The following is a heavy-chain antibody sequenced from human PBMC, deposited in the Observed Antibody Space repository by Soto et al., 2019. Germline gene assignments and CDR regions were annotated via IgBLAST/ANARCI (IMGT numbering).Heavy chain of an antibody. Sequence: PSETLSLTCTVSGGSISSSYYWGWIRQPPGKGLEWIGTFYFSGSTYYNPSFKSRVTMSVDTSKNQFSLKLSSVTAADTAVYYCASPLNNYDSSSYAWLYCGQGTRVTVSA. J-gene: IGHJ4*02. CDR3: ASPLNNYDSSSYAWLY. V-gene: IGHV4-39*01. CDR2: FYFSGST. CDR1: GGSISSSYY. D-gene: IGHD3-22*01.